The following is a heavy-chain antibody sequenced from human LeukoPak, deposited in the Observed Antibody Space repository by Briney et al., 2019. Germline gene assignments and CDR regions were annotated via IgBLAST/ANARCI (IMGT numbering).Heavy chain of an antibody. J-gene: IGHJ4*02. Sequence: GGSLRLSCAASGFTFSIYGMHWVRQAPGKGLEWVSAISGSGGSTYYADSVKGRFTISRDNSKNTLYLQMNSLRAEDTAVYYCAKGPLRPTYYFDYWGQGTLVTVSS. D-gene: IGHD3-3*01. V-gene: IGHV3-23*01. CDR3: AKGPLRPTYYFDY. CDR2: ISGSGGST. CDR1: GFTFSIYG.